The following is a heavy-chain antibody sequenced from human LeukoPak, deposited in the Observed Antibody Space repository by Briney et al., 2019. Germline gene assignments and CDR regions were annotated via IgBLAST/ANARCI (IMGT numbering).Heavy chain of an antibody. CDR2: ISWNSGSI. CDR3: AKDNYYDSSGHSTIDY. CDR1: GFTFDDYA. J-gene: IGHJ4*02. Sequence: GRSLRLSCAASGFTFDDYAMHWVRQAPGKGLEWVSGISWNSGSIGYADSVKGRFTISRDNAKNSLYLQMNSLRAEDTALYYCAKDNYYDSSGHSTIDYWGQGTLVTVSS. D-gene: IGHD3-22*01. V-gene: IGHV3-9*01.